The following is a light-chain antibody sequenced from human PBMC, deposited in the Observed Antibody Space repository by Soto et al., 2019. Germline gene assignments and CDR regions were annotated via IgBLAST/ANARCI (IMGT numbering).Light chain of an antibody. CDR1: SSNIGSKT. CDR2: SNS. J-gene: IGLJ3*02. CDR3: AAWDDILNGWV. Sequence: QSVLTQPPSASGTPRQRVTISCSGSSSNIGSKTVNWYQQFPGTAPKVVIYSNSQRPSGVPDRFSGSKSGTSGYLTISGLQSEDEADYYCAAWDDILNGWVFGGGTKLTVL. V-gene: IGLV1-44*01.